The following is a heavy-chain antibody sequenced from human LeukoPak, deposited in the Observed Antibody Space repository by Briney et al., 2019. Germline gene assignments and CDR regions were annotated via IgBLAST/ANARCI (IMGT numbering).Heavy chain of an antibody. CDR2: ITSNSNTI. J-gene: IGHJ4*02. D-gene: IGHD3-22*01. V-gene: IGHV3-48*04. Sequence: GGSLRLSCAASGFTSSTYNMNWVRQAPGKGLEWLAYITSNSNTIYYADSVKGRFTISRDNAKNSLYLQMNSLRAEDTAVYYCVLGGYDSRYLGFNYWGQGTLVTVSS. CDR1: GFTSSTYN. CDR3: VLGGYDSRYLGFNY.